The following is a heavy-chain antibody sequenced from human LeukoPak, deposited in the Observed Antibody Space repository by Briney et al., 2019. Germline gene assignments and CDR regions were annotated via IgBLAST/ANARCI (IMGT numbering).Heavy chain of an antibody. CDR3: ARYRYCSGGSCYSDYYYYYGMDV. J-gene: IGHJ6*02. D-gene: IGHD2-15*01. CDR1: GFTFSDYD. V-gene: IGHV3-13*01. Sequence: PGGSLRLSCAASGFTFSDYDMHWVRQATGKGLEWVSAIGTAGDTYYTGSVKGRFTISRENAKNSLYLQMNSLRAEDTAVYYCARYRYCSGGSCYSDYYYYYGMDVWGQGTTVTVSS. CDR2: IGTAGDT.